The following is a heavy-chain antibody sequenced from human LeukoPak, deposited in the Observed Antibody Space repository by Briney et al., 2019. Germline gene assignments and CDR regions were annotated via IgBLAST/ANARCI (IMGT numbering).Heavy chain of an antibody. CDR3: ARTINSSGYYSTRLSDV. J-gene: IGHJ6*02. D-gene: IGHD3-22*01. CDR2: IISSSSYI. Sequence: GGSLSLSCSASGFPFSSYSMNWVRQAPGKGLEWVSSIISSSSYIYYADSVKGRFTISRDNAKNSLYLQMNSLRAEDTAVYYCARTINSSGYYSTRLSDVWGQGTTVTVSS. V-gene: IGHV3-21*01. CDR1: GFPFSSYS.